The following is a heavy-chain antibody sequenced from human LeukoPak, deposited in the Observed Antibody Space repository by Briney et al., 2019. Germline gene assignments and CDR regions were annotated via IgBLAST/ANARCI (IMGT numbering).Heavy chain of an antibody. CDR2: ISGSGGST. V-gene: IGHV3-23*01. Sequence: AGGSLRLSCAASGFTFSSYAMSWVRHAPGKGREWVSGISGSGGSTYYADSVKGRFTISRDNSKNTLYLQMNSLRAEDTAVYYCAKDLTTVTTGDYWGQGTLVTVSS. J-gene: IGHJ4*02. CDR3: AKDLTTVTTGDY. D-gene: IGHD4-17*01. CDR1: GFTFSSYA.